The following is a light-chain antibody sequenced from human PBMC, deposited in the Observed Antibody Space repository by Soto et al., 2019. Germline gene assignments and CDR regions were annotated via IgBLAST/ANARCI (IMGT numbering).Light chain of an antibody. CDR3: AAWDDSLNGYV. CDR2: SNN. J-gene: IGLJ1*01. Sequence: SALTQPPSASGTPGQRVTISCSGSSSNIGSNTVNWYQQLPGTAPKLLIYSNNQRPSGVPDRFSGSKAGTPASLAMSGLQSEDEADYYCAAWDDSLNGYVFGTGTKVTVL. V-gene: IGLV1-44*01. CDR1: SSNIGSNT.